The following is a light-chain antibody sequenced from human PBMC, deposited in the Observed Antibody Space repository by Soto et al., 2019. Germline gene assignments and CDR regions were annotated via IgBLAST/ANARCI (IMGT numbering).Light chain of an antibody. J-gene: IGLJ1*01. CDR3: SSYTTSNTRQIV. CDR1: SSDVGSSNF. CDR2: EGS. V-gene: IGLV2-14*02. Sequence: QSVLTQPASVSGSPGQSLTISCTGTSSDVGSSNFVSWYQQHPGKAPKLIIYEGSRRPSGVSGRFSGSKSGNTASLTISGLQAEYEADYYCSSYTTSNTRQIVFGTGTKVTVL.